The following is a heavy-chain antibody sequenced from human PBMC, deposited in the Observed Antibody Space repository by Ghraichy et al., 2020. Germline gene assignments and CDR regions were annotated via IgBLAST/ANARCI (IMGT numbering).Heavy chain of an antibody. CDR2: TYYRSKWHS. CDR3: ARGRDVAVAGTSHNWFDP. D-gene: IGHD6-19*01. V-gene: IGHV6-1*01. Sequence: SQTLSLTCAISGDSVSSNSATWNWLRQSPSRGLEWLGRTYYRSKWHSDFAVSVSSRISINPDTSKNQFSLQLHFVTPDDTAVYFCARGRDVAVAGTSHNWFDPWGQGTLVTVSS. CDR1: GDSVSSNSAT. J-gene: IGHJ5*02.